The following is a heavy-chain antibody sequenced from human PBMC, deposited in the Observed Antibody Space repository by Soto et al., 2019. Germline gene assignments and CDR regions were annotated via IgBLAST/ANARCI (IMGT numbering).Heavy chain of an antibody. CDR3: ARRERGETIFRGTYWLDP. V-gene: IGHV4-4*02. CDR1: SGSISRSNW. D-gene: IGHD3-3*01. CDR2: IYHSGST. Sequence: QVQLQESGPGLVKPSGTLSLTCAVSSGSISRSNWWSWVRQPPGKGLEWIGEIYHSGSTNYNPSLKSLVTISVDKTKNHFSLNLSSATAADTAVSYCARRERGETIFRGTYWLDPWGQLTLVTVSS. J-gene: IGHJ5*02.